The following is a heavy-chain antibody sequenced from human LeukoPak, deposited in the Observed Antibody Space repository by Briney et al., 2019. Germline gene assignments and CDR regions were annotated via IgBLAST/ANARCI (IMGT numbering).Heavy chain of an antibody. CDR3: ATTRGSYAVY. Sequence: ASVNVACKVSGYTLTELSMHWVRQAPGKGREWMGGFDPEDGETIYAQKFQGRVTMTEDSSTDTAYMELSSLRPEDTAVYYCATTRGSYAVYWGQGTLVTVSS. CDR2: FDPEDGET. V-gene: IGHV1-24*01. CDR1: GYTLTELS. J-gene: IGHJ4*02. D-gene: IGHD1-26*01.